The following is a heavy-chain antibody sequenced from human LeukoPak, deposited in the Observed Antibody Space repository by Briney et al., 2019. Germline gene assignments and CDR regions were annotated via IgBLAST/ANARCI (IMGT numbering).Heavy chain of an antibody. J-gene: IGHJ4*02. CDR2: ISSNGGST. Sequence: AGSLRLSCAASGFTFSSYAMHWVRQAPGKGLEYVSAISSNGGSTYYANSVKGRFTISRDNSKNTLYLQMGSLRAEDMAVYYCARSPDIVVVPAAVWGQGTLVTVSS. V-gene: IGHV3-64*01. CDR1: GFTFSSYA. D-gene: IGHD2-2*01. CDR3: ARSPDIVVVPAAV.